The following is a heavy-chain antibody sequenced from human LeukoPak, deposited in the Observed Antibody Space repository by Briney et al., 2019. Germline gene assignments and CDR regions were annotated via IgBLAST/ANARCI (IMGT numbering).Heavy chain of an antibody. CDR3: ARSEFEAFDM. J-gene: IGHJ3*02. V-gene: IGHV3-21*01. Sequence: PGGSLRLSCAASGFIFGYYSMNWVRQAPGKGLEWVSSINSNSNYMSYADSVKGRFTISRDNAKNSLYLQMTSLRAEDTAVYYCARSEFEAFDMWGQGTMVTVSS. CDR1: GFIFGYYS. D-gene: IGHD3-10*01. CDR2: INSNSNYM.